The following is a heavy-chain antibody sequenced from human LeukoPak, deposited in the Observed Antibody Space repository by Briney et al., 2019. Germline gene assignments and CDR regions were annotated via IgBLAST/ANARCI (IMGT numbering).Heavy chain of an antibody. Sequence: TSETLSLTCAVYGGSFSGYYWSWIRQPPGKGLEWIGEINHSGSTNYNPSLKSRVTISVDTSKNQFSLKLSSVTAADTAVYYCARGGGWLQSNNAFDIWGQGTMVTVSS. CDR2: INHSGST. CDR1: GGSFSGYY. J-gene: IGHJ3*02. V-gene: IGHV4-34*01. D-gene: IGHD5-12*01. CDR3: ARGGGWLQSNNAFDI.